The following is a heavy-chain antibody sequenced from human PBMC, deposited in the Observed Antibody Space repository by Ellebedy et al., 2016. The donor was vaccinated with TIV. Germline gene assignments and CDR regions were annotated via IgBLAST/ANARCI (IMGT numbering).Heavy chain of an antibody. J-gene: IGHJ1*01. D-gene: IGHD4-17*01. CDR2: LSGSGDST. CDR3: AKDKFTVNMYFLGGEHLQH. Sequence: GESLKISCAASGFSFSSYAMTWVRQAPGKGLEWVSALSGSGDSTYYADSVEGRFTISRDNSKNTLYLQMNSLRAEDTAVYYCAKDKFTVNMYFLGGEHLQHWGQGTLVIVSS. CDR1: GFSFSSYA. V-gene: IGHV3-23*01.